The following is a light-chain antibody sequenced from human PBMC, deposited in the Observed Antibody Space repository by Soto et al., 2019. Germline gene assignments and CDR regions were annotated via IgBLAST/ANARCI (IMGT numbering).Light chain of an antibody. CDR1: KRYSRN. J-gene: IGKJ1*01. V-gene: IGKV1-39*01. Sequence: DIQMTQSQSSLSASVGDRVTISCRASKRYSRNLNWYQQKAGKAPKLLTYAVSTLESGVPSRFSGTGSGTDFTLTISSLQPEDFATYYCQQSYSNPRTFGQGTKVEIK. CDR2: AVS. CDR3: QQSYSNPRT.